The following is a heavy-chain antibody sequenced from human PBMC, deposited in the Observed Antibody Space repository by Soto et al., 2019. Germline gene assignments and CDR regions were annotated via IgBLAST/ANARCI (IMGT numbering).Heavy chain of an antibody. CDR1: GGSISSGGYY. J-gene: IGHJ5*02. Sequence: QVQLQESGPGLVKPSQTLSLTCTVSGGSISSGGYYWSWIRQHPGKGLEWIGYIYYSGSTYYNPSLKSRVTISVDTSKNQFSLKLSSVTAADTAVHYCARSDLLLWFGELLSHGNFDPWGQGTLVTVSS. D-gene: IGHD3-10*01. CDR3: ARSDLLLWFGELLSHGNFDP. V-gene: IGHV4-31*03. CDR2: IYYSGST.